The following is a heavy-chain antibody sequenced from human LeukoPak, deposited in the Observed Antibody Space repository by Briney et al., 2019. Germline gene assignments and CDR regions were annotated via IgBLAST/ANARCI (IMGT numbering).Heavy chain of an antibody. J-gene: IGHJ4*02. V-gene: IGHV3-48*03. Sequence: GGSLRLSCAASGFTFSSYEMNWVRQAPGKGLAWVSYISSSGSTIYYADSVKGRFTISRDNAKNSLYLQMNSLRAEDTAVYYCARNSGYDSDANFDYWGQGTLVTVSS. D-gene: IGHD5-12*01. CDR1: GFTFSSYE. CDR2: ISSSGSTI. CDR3: ARNSGYDSDANFDY.